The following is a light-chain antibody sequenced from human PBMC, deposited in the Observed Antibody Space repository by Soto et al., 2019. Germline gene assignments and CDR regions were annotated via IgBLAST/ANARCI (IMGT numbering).Light chain of an antibody. CDR3: CSYAGSSPPVV. Sequence: QSALTQPASVSGSPVQSITISCTGTSSDVGSYNLVSWYQQHPGKAPKLMIYEVSKRPSGVSNRFSGCKSGNTASLTISGLQAEDEADYYCCSYAGSSPPVVFGGGTKLTVL. J-gene: IGLJ2*01. CDR2: EVS. CDR1: SSDVGSYNL. V-gene: IGLV2-23*02.